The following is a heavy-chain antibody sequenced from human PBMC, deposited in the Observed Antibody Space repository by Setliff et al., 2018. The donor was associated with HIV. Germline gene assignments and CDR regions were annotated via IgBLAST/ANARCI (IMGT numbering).Heavy chain of an antibody. D-gene: IGHD3-9*01. CDR1: GVSISRYY. V-gene: IGHV4-59*08. CDR3: ARGTRDYDLLTGYYGGAFDI. CDR2: IYYSGSA. Sequence: PSETLSLTCTVSGVSISRYYWTWIRQSPGKGLEWIGYIYYSGSAYYNPSLKSRVTISVHTSNNQFSLKLSSVTAADTAVYYCARGTRDYDLLTGYYGGAFDIWGQGTTVTVSS. J-gene: IGHJ3*02.